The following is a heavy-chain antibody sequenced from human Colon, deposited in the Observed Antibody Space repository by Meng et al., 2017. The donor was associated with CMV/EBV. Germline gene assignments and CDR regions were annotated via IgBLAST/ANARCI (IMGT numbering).Heavy chain of an antibody. V-gene: IGHV3-21*01. CDR1: GFTFSSYS. D-gene: IGHD6-19*01. Sequence: GESLKISCAASGFTFSSYSMNWVRQAPGKGLEWVSSISSSSSYIYYADSVKGRFTISRDNAKNTLFLQINSLRGEDTAVYYCARDGLADTAFTYYYYSGMDVWGLGTTVTVSS. CDR3: ARDGLADTAFTYYYYSGMDV. J-gene: IGHJ6*02. CDR2: ISSSSSYI.